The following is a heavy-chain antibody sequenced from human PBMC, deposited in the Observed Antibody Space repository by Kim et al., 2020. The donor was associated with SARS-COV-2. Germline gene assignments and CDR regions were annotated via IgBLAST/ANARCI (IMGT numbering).Heavy chain of an antibody. Sequence: GGSLRLSCAASGFTFSDYYMSWIRQAPGKGLEWVSYISSSSSYTNYADSVKGRFTISRDNAKNSLYLQMNSLRAEDTAVYYCAKTYYDILTSYSPWFDPWGQGTLVTVSS. V-gene: IGHV3-11*06. CDR2: ISSSSSYT. D-gene: IGHD3-9*01. CDR3: AKTYYDILTSYSPWFDP. J-gene: IGHJ5*02. CDR1: GFTFSDYY.